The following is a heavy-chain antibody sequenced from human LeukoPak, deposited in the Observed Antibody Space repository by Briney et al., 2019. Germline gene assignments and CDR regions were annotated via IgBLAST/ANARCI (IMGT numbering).Heavy chain of an antibody. J-gene: IGHJ4*02. CDR3: ARDPSWIQLGYFDY. CDR2: ISGSGGNT. Sequence: GGSLRLSCAASGFTFKNYAMNWVRQAPGKGLEWVSGISGSGGNTYYADSVKGRFTISRDNSKNTLYLQMNSLRAEDTAVYYCARDPSWIQLGYFDYWGQGTLVTVSS. CDR1: GFTFKNYA. V-gene: IGHV3-23*01. D-gene: IGHD5-18*01.